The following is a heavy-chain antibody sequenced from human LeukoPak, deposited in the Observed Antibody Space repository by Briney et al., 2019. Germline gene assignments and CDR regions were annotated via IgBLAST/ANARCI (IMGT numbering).Heavy chain of an antibody. J-gene: IGHJ4*02. CDR2: INHSGST. CDR3: ASRGPRWLQPLDY. D-gene: IGHD5-24*01. CDR1: GGSFSGYY. V-gene: IGHV4-34*01. Sequence: PSETLSLTCAVYGGSFSGYYWSWIRQPPGKGLEWIGEINHSGSTNYNPSLKSRVTISVDTSKNQFSLKLSSVTAADTAVYYCASRGPRWLQPLDYWGQGTLVTVSS.